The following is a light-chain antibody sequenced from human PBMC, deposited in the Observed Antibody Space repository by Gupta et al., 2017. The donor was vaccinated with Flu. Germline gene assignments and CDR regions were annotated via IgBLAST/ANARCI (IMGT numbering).Light chain of an antibody. J-gene: IGLJ2*01. CDR3: QVWDSTVDVV. CDR2: DDA. V-gene: IGLV3-21*02. Sequence: SYVLTQPPSVSVAPGQTARIPCGGNNIGDKRVHWYQQKPGQAPVLVVDDDADRPSGIPERFSGSNSANTATLIISRVEAGDEADYYCQVWDSTVDVVFGGGTKLTVL. CDR1: NIGDKR.